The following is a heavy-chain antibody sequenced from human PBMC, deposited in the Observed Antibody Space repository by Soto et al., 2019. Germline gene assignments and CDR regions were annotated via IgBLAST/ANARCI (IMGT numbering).Heavy chain of an antibody. CDR2: IDPSDSYT. Sequence: PGESLKISCKGSGYSFTSYWISWVRQMPGKGLEWMGRIDPSDSYTNYSPSFQGHVTISADKSISTAYLQWSSLKASDTAMYYCARHAAVDTAMAASGNYYYGMDVWGQGTTVTVSS. CDR1: GYSFTSYW. J-gene: IGHJ6*02. D-gene: IGHD5-18*01. CDR3: ARHAAVDTAMAASGNYYYGMDV. V-gene: IGHV5-10-1*01.